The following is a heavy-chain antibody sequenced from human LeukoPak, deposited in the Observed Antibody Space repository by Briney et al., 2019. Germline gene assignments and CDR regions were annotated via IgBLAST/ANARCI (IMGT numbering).Heavy chain of an antibody. CDR3: ARGESSGYYPADY. D-gene: IGHD3-22*01. Sequence: NPGGSLRLSCAASGFTFSSYSMNWVRQAPGKGLEWVSSISRSSSYIYYADSVKGRFTISRDNAKNSLYLQMNSLRAEDTAVYYCARGESSGYYPADYWGQGTLVTVSS. CDR2: ISRSSSYI. V-gene: IGHV3-21*01. J-gene: IGHJ4*02. CDR1: GFTFSSYS.